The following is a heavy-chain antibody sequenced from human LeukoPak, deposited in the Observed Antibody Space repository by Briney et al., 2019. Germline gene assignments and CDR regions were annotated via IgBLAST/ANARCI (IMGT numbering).Heavy chain of an antibody. CDR3: ARDVGSSGWYSGYYYYGMDV. D-gene: IGHD6-19*01. CDR2: ISAYNGNT. J-gene: IGHJ6*02. CDR1: GYTFTSYG. Sequence: GASVKVSCKASGYTFTSYGISWVRQAPGQGLEWMGWISAYNGNTNYAQKLQGRVTMTTDTSTSTAYMELRSLRSDDTAVYYCARDVGSSGWYSGYYYYGMDVWGQGTTVTVSS. V-gene: IGHV1-18*01.